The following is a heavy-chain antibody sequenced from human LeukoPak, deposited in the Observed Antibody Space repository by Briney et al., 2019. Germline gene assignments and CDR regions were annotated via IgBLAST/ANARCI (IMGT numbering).Heavy chain of an antibody. D-gene: IGHD4-17*01. CDR1: GYTFTGYY. V-gene: IGHV1-2*02. CDR2: INPNSGGT. J-gene: IGHJ5*02. Sequence: ASVKVSCKASGYTFTGYYMHWVRPAPGQGLEWMGWINPNSGGTNYAQKFQGRVTMTRDTSISTAYMELSRLRSDDTAVYYCARDSKDDYGDYINWFDPWGQGTLVTVSS. CDR3: ARDSKDDYGDYINWFDP.